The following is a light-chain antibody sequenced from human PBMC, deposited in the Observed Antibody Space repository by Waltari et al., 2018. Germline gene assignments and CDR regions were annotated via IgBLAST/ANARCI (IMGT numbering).Light chain of an antibody. CDR2: RSN. J-gene: IGLJ1*01. CDR1: SSHIGNNF. Sequence: QSVLTQPPSASGTPGQRVTISCSGSSSHIGNNFVNWYQQLPGMAPKLLIYRSNQLPSGVPDRFAGSKSGTTASLAISGLRSEDEADYYCAAWDDSLSLYVFGTGTKVTVL. CDR3: AAWDDSLSLYV. V-gene: IGLV1-47*01.